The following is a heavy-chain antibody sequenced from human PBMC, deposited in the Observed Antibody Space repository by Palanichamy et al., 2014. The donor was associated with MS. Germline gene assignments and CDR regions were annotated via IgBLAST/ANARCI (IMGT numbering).Heavy chain of an antibody. CDR1: GGPLSSADYI. CDR3: ARSHFKPAGYFDF. V-gene: IGHV4-30-4*01. CDR2: IWHSGTT. Sequence: QVQLQESGPGLVKPSQTLSLTCSVSGGPLSSADYIWSWIRQPPGKGLEWIGYIWHSGTTFYNPSLESRASISIDTSKDQFFLNLNSVTAADTAVYYCARSHFKPAGYFDFWGQGILVTVSS. J-gene: IGHJ4*02.